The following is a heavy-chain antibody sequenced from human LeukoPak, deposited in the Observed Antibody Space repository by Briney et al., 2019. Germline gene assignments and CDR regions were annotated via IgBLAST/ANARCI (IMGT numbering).Heavy chain of an antibody. Sequence: SETLSLTCTVSGGSISTYYWSWIRQPPGKGLEWIGYIDDSGSTNYNPSLKSRLTISVDTSKNQFSLNLSSVTAADTAVYYCARCDSNYVDYWGQGTLVTVSS. CDR1: GGSISTYY. CDR3: ARCDSNYVDY. J-gene: IGHJ4*02. D-gene: IGHD4-11*01. V-gene: IGHV4-59*01. CDR2: IDDSGST.